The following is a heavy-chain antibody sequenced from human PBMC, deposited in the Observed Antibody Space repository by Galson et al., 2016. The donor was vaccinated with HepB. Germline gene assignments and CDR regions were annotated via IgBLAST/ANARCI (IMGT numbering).Heavy chain of an antibody. D-gene: IGHD5-24*01. CDR1: GFTFSYYG. J-gene: IGHJ4*02. CDR2: IWYDGSNK. Sequence: SLRLSCATSGFTFSYYGMHWVRQAPGKGLEWVAVIWYDGSNKYYADSVKGRFTISRDTAKSSLYLQMNSLRAEDTAVYYCARRQMYTMSAFDYWGQGTLVTVSS. CDR3: ARRQMYTMSAFDY. V-gene: IGHV3-33*01.